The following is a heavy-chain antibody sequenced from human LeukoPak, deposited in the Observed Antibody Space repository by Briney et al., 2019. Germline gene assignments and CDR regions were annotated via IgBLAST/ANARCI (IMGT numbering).Heavy chain of an antibody. V-gene: IGHV4-59*01. D-gene: IGHD2-2*01. CDR3: ARGPSGVPAAMLGYAFDI. J-gene: IGHJ3*02. CDR1: GGSISSYY. Sequence: PSETLSLTCTVSGGSISSYYWSWIRQPPGKGLEWIGYIYYSGSTNYNPSLKSRVTISVDTSKNQFSLKLSSVTAADTAVYYCARGPSGVPAAMLGYAFDIWGQGTMVTVSS. CDR2: IYYSGST.